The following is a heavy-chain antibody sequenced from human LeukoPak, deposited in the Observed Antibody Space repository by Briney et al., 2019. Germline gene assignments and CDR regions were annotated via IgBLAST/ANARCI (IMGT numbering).Heavy chain of an antibody. CDR1: GYTFTSYY. Sequence: ASVKVSCKASGYTFTSYYMHWVRQAPGQGLEWMGIINPSGGSTSYAQKFQGRVTMTRDTSISTAYMELSRLRSDDTAVYYCARDSSTLKYYYDSSGYYTFRYWGQGTLVTVSS. D-gene: IGHD3-22*01. J-gene: IGHJ4*02. CDR3: ARDSSTLKYYYDSSGYYTFRY. CDR2: INPSGGST. V-gene: IGHV1-46*01.